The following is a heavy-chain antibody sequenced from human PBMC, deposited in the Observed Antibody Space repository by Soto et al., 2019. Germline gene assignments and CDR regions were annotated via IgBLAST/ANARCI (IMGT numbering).Heavy chain of an antibody. D-gene: IGHD3-10*01. J-gene: IGHJ4*02. CDR2: INPILSMS. Sequence: QVQLVQSGAEVKKPGSSVKVSCKASGDTFSFYTINWVRQAPGLGLEWLGRINPILSMSNYAQYFQGRAAITADKSTSTAYMELSSLRSEDTAMYYCATNYGSGYRAFDFWGQGALVTVSS. CDR3: ATNYGSGYRAFDF. V-gene: IGHV1-69*02. CDR1: GDTFSFYT.